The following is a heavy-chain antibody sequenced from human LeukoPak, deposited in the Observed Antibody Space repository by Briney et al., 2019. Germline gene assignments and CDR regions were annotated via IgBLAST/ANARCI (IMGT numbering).Heavy chain of an antibody. J-gene: IGHJ6*03. CDR2: INHSGTT. CDR3: ARHPYYSDYYYYMDV. Sequence: PSETLSLTCAVYGGSFSGYYWSWIRQPPGKGLEWIGEINHSGTTNYNPSLKSRVTISVDTSKNQFSLKLSSVTAADTAVYYCARHPYYSDYYYYMDVWGKGTTVTVSS. D-gene: IGHD2/OR15-2a*01. CDR1: GGSFSGYY. V-gene: IGHV4-34*01.